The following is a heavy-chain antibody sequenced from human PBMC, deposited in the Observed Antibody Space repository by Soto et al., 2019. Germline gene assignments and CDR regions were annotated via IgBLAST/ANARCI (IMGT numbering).Heavy chain of an antibody. D-gene: IGHD1-7*01. J-gene: IGHJ3*02. CDR1: GFTFSSYA. CDR2: ISGGGGST. V-gene: IGHV3-23*01. CDR3: SIFSINRNYGSFDI. Sequence: PGGSLRLSCAASGFTFSSYAMSWVRQAPGKGLEWVSAISGGGGSTYYADSVKGRFTISRDNSKNTLYLQMNSLRAEDTAVYYFSIFSINRNYGSFDIWGQGTMGTGSS.